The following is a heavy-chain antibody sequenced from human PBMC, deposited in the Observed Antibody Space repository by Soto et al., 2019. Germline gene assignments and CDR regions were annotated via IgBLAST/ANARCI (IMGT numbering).Heavy chain of an antibody. D-gene: IGHD6-19*01. CDR3: ATDERIAGAGTDH. V-gene: IGHV3-23*01. CDR2: ISGPGGST. Sequence: EVQLLESGGGLVQPGGSLRLSCAASGVTFSNYAMTWVRQAAGKGLEWVSSISGPGGSTYYADSVKGRFAISRDISKNTLYLQMNSLRAEDTALYYSATDERIAGAGTDHWGQGTLGTVTS. J-gene: IGHJ4*02. CDR1: GVTFSNYA.